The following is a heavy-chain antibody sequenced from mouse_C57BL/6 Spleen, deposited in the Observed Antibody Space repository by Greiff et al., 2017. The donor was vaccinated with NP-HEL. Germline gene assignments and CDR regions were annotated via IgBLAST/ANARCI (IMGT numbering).Heavy chain of an antibody. CDR2: IYPRSGNT. V-gene: IGHV1-81*01. CDR1: GYTFTSYG. D-gene: IGHD1-1*01. CDR3: AREETVVAPYAMDY. J-gene: IGHJ4*01. Sequence: QVQLQQSGAELARPGASVKLSCKASGYTFTSYGISWVKQRTGQGLEWIGEIYPRSGNTYYNEKFKGKATLTADKSSSTAYMELRSLTSEDSAVYFCAREETVVAPYAMDYWGQGTSVTVSS.